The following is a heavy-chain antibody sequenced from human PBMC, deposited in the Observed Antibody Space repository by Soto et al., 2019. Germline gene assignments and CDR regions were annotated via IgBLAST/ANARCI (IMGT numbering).Heavy chain of an antibody. CDR3: ARDKESGGWPAAFDI. CDR2: IWYDGSNK. Sequence: PGGSLRLSCAASGFTFSSYGMHWVRQAPGKGLEWVAVIWYDGSNKYYADSVKGRFTISRDNSKNTLYLQMNSLRAEDTAVYYCARDKESGGWPAAFDIWGQGTMVTVSS. CDR1: GFTFSSYG. J-gene: IGHJ3*02. D-gene: IGHD6-19*01. V-gene: IGHV3-33*01.